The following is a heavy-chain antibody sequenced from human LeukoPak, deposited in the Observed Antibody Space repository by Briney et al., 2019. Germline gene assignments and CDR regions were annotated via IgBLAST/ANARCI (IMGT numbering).Heavy chain of an antibody. CDR3: AKASLQSYYFDY. J-gene: IGHJ4*02. D-gene: IGHD4-11*01. CDR2: ISYDGSNK. Sequence: PGGSLRLSCAASGFTFSSYGMHWVRQAPGKGLEGVAVISYDGSNKYYADSVKGRFTISRDNSKNTLYLQMNSLRAEDTAVYYCAKASLQSYYFDYWGQGTLVTVSS. V-gene: IGHV3-30*18. CDR1: GFTFSSYG.